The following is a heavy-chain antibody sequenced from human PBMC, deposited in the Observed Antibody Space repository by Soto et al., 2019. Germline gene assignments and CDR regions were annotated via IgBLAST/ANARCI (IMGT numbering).Heavy chain of an antibody. CDR3: AKDVKSIAAPGIGFDY. CDR1: GFTFSSYG. J-gene: IGHJ4*02. D-gene: IGHD6-13*01. CDR2: ISYDGSNE. Sequence: QVQLVESGGGVVQPGRSLRLSCAASGFTFSSYGMHWVRQAPGKGLEWVAVISYDGSNEYYADSVKGRFTISRDNSKNXLSLQMNSLRAEDTAVYYCAKDVKSIAAPGIGFDYWGQGTLVTVSS. V-gene: IGHV3-30*18.